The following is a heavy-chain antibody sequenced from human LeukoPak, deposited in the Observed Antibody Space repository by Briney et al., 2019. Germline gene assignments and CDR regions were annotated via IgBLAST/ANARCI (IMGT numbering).Heavy chain of an antibody. CDR1: GFTLSSYA. Sequence: PGGSLRLSCAASGFTLSSYAMSWVRQAPGKGLEWVSSISGGHGGTYYADSVKGRFTISRDDSKNTLYLQVNSLGAEDTAVYYCAKGQYASGWNSGNYWGQGTLVTVSS. D-gene: IGHD1/OR15-1a*01. CDR2: ISGGHGGT. V-gene: IGHV3-23*01. CDR3: AKGQYASGWNSGNY. J-gene: IGHJ4*02.